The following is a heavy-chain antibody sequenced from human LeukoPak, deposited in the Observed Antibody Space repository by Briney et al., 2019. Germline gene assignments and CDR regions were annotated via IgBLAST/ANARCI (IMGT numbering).Heavy chain of an antibody. V-gene: IGHV3-33*06. CDR2: IWYGGSNK. Sequence: GRSLRLSCAASGFTISSYGMHWVRQAPGKGLEWVAVIWYGGSNKYYADSVKGRFTISRDNSKNTLYLQMNSLRAEDTAVYYCAKASSSSWYYFDYWGQGTLVTVSS. D-gene: IGHD6-13*01. CDR1: GFTISSYG. J-gene: IGHJ4*02. CDR3: AKASSSSWYYFDY.